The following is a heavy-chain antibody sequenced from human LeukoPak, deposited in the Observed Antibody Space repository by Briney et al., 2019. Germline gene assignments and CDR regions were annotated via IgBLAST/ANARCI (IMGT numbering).Heavy chain of an antibody. V-gene: IGHV3-33*01. J-gene: IGHJ5*02. CDR1: GFTSSTYG. Sequence: GRSLRLSCAASGFTSSTYGMHWVRQAPGKGLEWVAVIWSDGSHKYYANSVKGRFTISRDNSKTTLYLQMNSLRAEDTAVYYCTRGSSRWNDGDWFDPWGQGTLVTVSS. D-gene: IGHD1-1*01. CDR3: TRGSSRWNDGDWFDP. CDR2: IWSDGSHK.